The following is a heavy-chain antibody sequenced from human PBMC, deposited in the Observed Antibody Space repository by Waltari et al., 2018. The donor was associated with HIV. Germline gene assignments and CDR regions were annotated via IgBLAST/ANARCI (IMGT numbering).Heavy chain of an antibody. CDR2: IYYSGTT. J-gene: IGHJ4*02. D-gene: IGHD3-16*01. V-gene: IGHV4-39*07. CDR3: ASESRAPPGTLGGKFVNY. CDR1: GGSVNNNSYY. Sequence: QLQLQESGPGLVKPSETLSLTCTVSGGSVNNNSYYWGWIRQPPGRGLEWIGGIYYSGTTYHNPSLTSRVAFAVETAENQFSLKLTSMTAADTAIYYCASESRAPPGTLGGKFVNYWGPGTLVTVSS.